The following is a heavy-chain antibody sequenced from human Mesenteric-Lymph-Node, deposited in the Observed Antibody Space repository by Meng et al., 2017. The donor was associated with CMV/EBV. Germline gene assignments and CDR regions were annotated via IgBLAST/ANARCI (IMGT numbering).Heavy chain of an antibody. CDR1: GGSIRSSSYY. CDR2: IYYSGST. Sequence: CTVSGGSIRSSSYYGGWVRQSPGKGLQWIGSIYYSGSTYYNVSLKSRATISVDTSNNQFSLELTSVTAADTATYYCARHGWLQFFLYWGQGSLVTVSS. J-gene: IGHJ4*02. D-gene: IGHD5-24*01. CDR3: ARHGWLQFFLY. V-gene: IGHV4-39*01.